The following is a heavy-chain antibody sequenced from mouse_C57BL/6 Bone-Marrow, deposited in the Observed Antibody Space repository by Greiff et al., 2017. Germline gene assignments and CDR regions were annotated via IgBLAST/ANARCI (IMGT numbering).Heavy chain of an antibody. J-gene: IGHJ3*01. Sequence: EVKLVESGGGLVQPGESLKLSCESNEYEFPSHDLSWVRKTPEKRLELVAAINSDGGSTYYPDTMERRFIISRDNTKQSLYLQMSILRSENTALYYCARPSTMRFAYWGQGTLVTVSA. V-gene: IGHV5-2*03. CDR3: ARPSTMRFAY. CDR2: INSDGGST. CDR1: EYEFPSHD. D-gene: IGHD2-4*01.